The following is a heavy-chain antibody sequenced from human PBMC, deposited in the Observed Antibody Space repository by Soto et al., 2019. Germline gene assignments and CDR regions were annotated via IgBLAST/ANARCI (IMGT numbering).Heavy chain of an antibody. CDR3: ARGQRFSDSFDP. CDR1: GGAISGYY. J-gene: IGHJ5*02. D-gene: IGHD3-3*01. V-gene: IGHV4-4*07. Sequence: LCGGAISGYYWTWIRQSAGKGLEWIGRIYSSGGTKYNPSLQSRVTMSLDTSKNQFSLRLTSVTAADTAVYYCARGQRFSDSFDPWGQGTSVTVSS. CDR2: IYSSGGT.